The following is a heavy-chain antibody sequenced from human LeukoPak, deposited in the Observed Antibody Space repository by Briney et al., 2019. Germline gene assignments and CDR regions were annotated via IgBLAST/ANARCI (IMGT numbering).Heavy chain of an antibody. J-gene: IGHJ5*02. D-gene: IGHD3-22*01. CDR2: ISTSSYTI. Sequence: GGSLRLSCGASGFTFSSYSMNWVRQAPGKGLGWVSYISTSSYTIHYADSVKGRFTISRDNAKNSLYLHMNSLRDDDTAVYYCARDRGTSGYLPWGQGTLVTVSS. CDR3: ARDRGTSGYLP. CDR1: GFTFSSYS. V-gene: IGHV3-48*02.